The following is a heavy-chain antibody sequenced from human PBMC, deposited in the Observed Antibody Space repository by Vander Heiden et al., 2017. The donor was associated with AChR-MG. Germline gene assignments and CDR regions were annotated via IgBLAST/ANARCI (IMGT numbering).Heavy chain of an antibody. J-gene: IGHJ4*02. D-gene: IGHD3-16*01. CDR2: IYYRGGT. V-gene: IGHV4-39*01. Sequence: QLQLQESGPGLVKPSETLSLTCTVSGGSISSSSYYWGWIRQPPGKGLEWIGSIYYRGGTYYNPSLKSRVTISVDTSKNQFSLKLSSVTAADTAVYYCARILYDYVQDGTDYWGQGTLVTVAA. CDR1: GGSISSSSYY. CDR3: ARILYDYVQDGTDY.